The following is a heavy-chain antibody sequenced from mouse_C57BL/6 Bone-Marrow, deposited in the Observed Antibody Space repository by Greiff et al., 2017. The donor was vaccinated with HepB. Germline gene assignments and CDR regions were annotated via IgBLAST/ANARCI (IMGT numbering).Heavy chain of an antibody. CDR2: IWSGGST. Sequence: VKLQESGPGLVQPSQSLSITCTVSGFSLTSYGVHWVRQSPGKGLEWLGVIWSGGSTDYNAAFISRLSISKDNSKSQVFFKMNSLQADDTAIYYCARAFYYDYDGFYAMDYWGQGTSVTVSS. J-gene: IGHJ4*01. CDR3: ARAFYYDYDGFYAMDY. D-gene: IGHD2-4*01. V-gene: IGHV2-2*01. CDR1: GFSLTSYG.